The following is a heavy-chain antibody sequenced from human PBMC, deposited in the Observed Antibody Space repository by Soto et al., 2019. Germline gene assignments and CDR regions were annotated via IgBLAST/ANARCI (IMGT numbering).Heavy chain of an antibody. D-gene: IGHD3-3*01. CDR2: INPNSGGT. CDR1: GYTFTGYY. J-gene: IGHJ6*02. CDR3: ARDILRFLEWSADEDYGDV. Sequence: AAVKVSCKASGYTFTGYYMHWVRQAPGQGXEWMGWINPNSGGTNYAQKFQGRVTMTRDTSISTAYMELSRLRSDDTAVYYCARDILRFLEWSADEDYGDVWVQGTTVTVSS. V-gene: IGHV1-2*02.